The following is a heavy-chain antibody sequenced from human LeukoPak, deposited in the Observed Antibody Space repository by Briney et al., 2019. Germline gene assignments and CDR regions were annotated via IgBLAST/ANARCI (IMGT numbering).Heavy chain of an antibody. J-gene: IGHJ4*02. Sequence: SVTVSFKSSGYTFTIYDINWVRQATGQGLEWMGWMNPNSGNTGYSQKFQGRVTITRNTSSSTAYMELSSLRSEDTAVYYCARGGIFWYCRSCYARGFDYWGQGTLVTVSS. D-gene: IGHD2-2*01. CDR1: GYTFTIYD. CDR2: MNPNSGNT. V-gene: IGHV1-8*01. CDR3: ARGGIFWYCRSCYARGFDY.